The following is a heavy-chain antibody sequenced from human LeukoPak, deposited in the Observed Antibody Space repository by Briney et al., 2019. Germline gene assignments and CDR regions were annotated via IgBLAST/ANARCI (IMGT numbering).Heavy chain of an antibody. CDR2: INPNSGGT. J-gene: IGHJ6*03. CDR3: VTEFVRYDILTGYYSVYMDV. CDR1: GYTFTGYY. Sequence: ASVKVSCKASGYTFTGYYMHWVRQAPGQGLEWMGWINPNSGGTNYAQKFQGRVTMTRDTSISTAYVELSRLRSDDTAVYYCVTEFVRYDILTGYYSVYMDVWGKGTTVTVSS. V-gene: IGHV1-2*02. D-gene: IGHD3-9*01.